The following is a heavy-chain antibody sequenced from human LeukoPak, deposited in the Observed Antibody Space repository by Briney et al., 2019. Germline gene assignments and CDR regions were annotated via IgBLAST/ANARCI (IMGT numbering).Heavy chain of an antibody. Sequence: SSVKVSCKASRGTFNTNGITWVRQAPGAGLDWLGGIIPALRTANFAPKFQGRVTMTTDESTPTVYISLTSLTSEDTPVYFCPREGLPRGGDYWYFDIWGRGTMVTVSS. CDR3: PREGLPRGGDYWYFDI. CDR2: IIPALRTA. CDR1: RGTFNTNG. D-gene: IGHD3-10*01. V-gene: IGHV1-69*05. J-gene: IGHJ2*01.